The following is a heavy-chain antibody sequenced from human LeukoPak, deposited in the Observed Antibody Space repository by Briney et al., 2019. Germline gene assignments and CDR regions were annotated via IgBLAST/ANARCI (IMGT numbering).Heavy chain of an antibody. D-gene: IGHD1-26*01. Sequence: GASVKVSCKASGYTFTSYYMHWVRQAPGQGLEWMGLIKPTGGGTIYAEKFQGRVTMTGDTSASTVYMELGGLTSEDTAVYYCARGDSGSYYYWGQGTLVTVSS. CDR2: IKPTGGGT. CDR1: GYTFTSYY. CDR3: ARGDSGSYYY. V-gene: IGHV1-46*01. J-gene: IGHJ4*02.